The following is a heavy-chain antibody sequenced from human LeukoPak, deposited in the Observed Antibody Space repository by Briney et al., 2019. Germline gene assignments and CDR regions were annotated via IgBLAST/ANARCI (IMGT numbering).Heavy chain of an antibody. CDR3: TTVTVVVVAGVLKGDY. V-gene: IGHV3-15*01. Sequence: SGGSLRLSCAASGFTFSNAWMSWVRQAPGKGLEWVGRIKSKTDGGTTDYAAPVKGRFTISRDDSKNTLYLQMNSLKTEDTAVYYCTTVTVVVVAGVLKGDYWGQGTLVTVSS. CDR2: IKSKTDGGTT. CDR1: GFTFSNAW. J-gene: IGHJ4*02. D-gene: IGHD2-15*01.